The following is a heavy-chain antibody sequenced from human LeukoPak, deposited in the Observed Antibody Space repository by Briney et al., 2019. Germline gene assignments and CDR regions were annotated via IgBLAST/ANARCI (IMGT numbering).Heavy chain of an antibody. CDR2: MNPNSGNT. J-gene: IGHJ6*02. CDR1: GYTFTSYD. D-gene: IGHD6-13*01. CDR3: ARGRSSSWKPSDHRYFYYGMDV. V-gene: IGHV1-8*01. Sequence: ASVKVSCKASGYTFTSYDIYWVRQATGQGLEWLGWMNPNSGNTGYAQKFQGRVNMTGNTSISTAYMEPSSLRSEDTAVYYCARGRSSSWKPSDHRYFYYGMDVWGQGTTVTVSS.